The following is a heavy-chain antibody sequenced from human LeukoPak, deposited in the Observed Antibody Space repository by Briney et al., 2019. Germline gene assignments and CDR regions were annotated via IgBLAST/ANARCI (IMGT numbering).Heavy chain of an antibody. D-gene: IGHD3/OR15-3a*01. CDR2: IIPIFGTA. V-gene: IGHV1-69*05. CDR1: GGTFSSYA. J-gene: IGHJ4*02. Sequence: SVKVSCKASGGTFSSYAVSWVRQAPGQGLEWMGRIIPIFGTANYAQKFQGRVTVTTDESTSTAYMELSSLRSEDTAVYYCASIIFASFNGGYDYWGQGTLVTVSS. CDR3: ASIIFASFNGGYDY.